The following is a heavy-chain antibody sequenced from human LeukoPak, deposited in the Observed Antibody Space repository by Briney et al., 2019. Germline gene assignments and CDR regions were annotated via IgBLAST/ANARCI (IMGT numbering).Heavy chain of an antibody. Sequence: TSVKLSCNAAGGTVSSYDISWVRQAPGQGLEWMGGIIPIFGTANYAQKFQGRVTITAEESTSTAYMELSSLRSEDTGVYYCARGLGGYNSTYYFDYWGQGTLVTVSS. CDR2: IIPIFGTA. D-gene: IGHD5-18*01. CDR1: GGTVSSYD. J-gene: IGHJ4*02. V-gene: IGHV1-69*01. CDR3: ARGLGGYNSTYYFDY.